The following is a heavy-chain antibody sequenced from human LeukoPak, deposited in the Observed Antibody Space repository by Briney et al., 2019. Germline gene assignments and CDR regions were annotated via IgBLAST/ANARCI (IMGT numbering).Heavy chain of an antibody. J-gene: IGHJ4*02. D-gene: IGHD6-19*01. CDR3: AKDRGSSGSYFDY. Sequence: GSLRLSCAASGFSFNTYGMHWVRQAPGKGLEWVAVIWSDGINTYYADSVKGRFTISRDNSKNTLYLQMNSLRAEDTAVYYCAKDRGSSGSYFDYWGQGTLVTVSS. CDR2: IWSDGINT. V-gene: IGHV3-33*06. CDR1: GFSFNTYG.